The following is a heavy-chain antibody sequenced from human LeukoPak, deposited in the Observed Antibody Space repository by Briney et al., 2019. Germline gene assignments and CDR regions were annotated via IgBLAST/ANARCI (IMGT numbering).Heavy chain of an antibody. J-gene: IGHJ4*02. D-gene: IGHD5-18*01. V-gene: IGHV1-69*05. CDR2: IIPIFGTA. CDR1: GGTFSSYA. CDR3: ARVYGITAMVRDDDY. Sequence: GASVKVSCKASGGTFSSYAISWVRQAPGQGLEWMGGIIPIFGTANYAQKFQGRVTITTDESTSTAYMELSSLRSEDTAVYYCARVYGITAMVRDDDYWGQGTLVTVSS.